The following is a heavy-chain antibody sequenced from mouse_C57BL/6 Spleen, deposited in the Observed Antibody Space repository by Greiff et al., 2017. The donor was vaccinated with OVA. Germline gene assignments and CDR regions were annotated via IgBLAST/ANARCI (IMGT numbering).Heavy chain of an antibody. D-gene: IGHD3-2*02. CDR3: AREGTAQATAY. Sequence: QVQLQQPGAELVRPGTSVKLSCKASGYTFTSYWMHWVKQRPGQGLAWIGVIDPSDSYTNYNQKFKGKATLTVDTSSSTAYMQLSSLTSEDSAVYYCAREGTAQATAYWGQGTLVTVSA. V-gene: IGHV1-59*01. J-gene: IGHJ3*01. CDR2: IDPSDSYT. CDR1: GYTFTSYW.